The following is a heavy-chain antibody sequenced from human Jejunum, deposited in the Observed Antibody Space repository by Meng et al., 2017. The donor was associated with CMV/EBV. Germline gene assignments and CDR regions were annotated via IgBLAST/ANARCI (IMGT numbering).Heavy chain of an antibody. CDR2: IRSTPSSSAT. CDR1: SNYP. J-gene: IGHJ5*02. CDR3: TRHSIVVVPAAGFDP. D-gene: IGHD2-2*01. Sequence: SNYPIHWVRQATGQGLEWVGRIRSTPSSSATAYAASVKGQFIISRDDSKNTAYLQMNSLKTEDTAVYYCTRHSIVVVPAAGFDPWGQGTRVTVSS. V-gene: IGHV3-73*01.